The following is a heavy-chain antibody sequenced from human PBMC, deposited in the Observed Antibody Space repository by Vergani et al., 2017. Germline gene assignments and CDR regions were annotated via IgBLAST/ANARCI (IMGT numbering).Heavy chain of an antibody. CDR3: ARHLAYCGGDCYPYYYGMDV. J-gene: IGHJ6*02. D-gene: IGHD2-21*02. CDR1: GAYVGSGGYY. CDR2: IYYSGTT. Sequence: QVQLQESGPGLVKASQTLSLTCSVSGAYVGSGGYYWSWVRQRPGMGLDWIGYIYYSGTTYYNPSLKSRVTISVDTSKNQFSLKLSSVTAADTAVYYCARHLAYCGGDCYPYYYGMDVWGQGTTVTVSS. V-gene: IGHV4-30-4*08.